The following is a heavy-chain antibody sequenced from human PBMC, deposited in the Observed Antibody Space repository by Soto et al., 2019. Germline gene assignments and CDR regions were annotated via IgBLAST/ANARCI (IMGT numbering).Heavy chain of an antibody. J-gene: IGHJ4*02. CDR2: ISSSSSYI. CDR3: AREDTAMVTRVFDY. CDR1: GFTFSSYS. V-gene: IGHV3-21*01. D-gene: IGHD5-18*01. Sequence: RLSCAASGFTFSSYSMNWVRQAPGKGLEWVSSISSSSSYIYYADSVKGRFTISRDNAKNSLYLQMNSLRAEDTAVYYCAREDTAMVTRVFDYWGQGTLVTVSS.